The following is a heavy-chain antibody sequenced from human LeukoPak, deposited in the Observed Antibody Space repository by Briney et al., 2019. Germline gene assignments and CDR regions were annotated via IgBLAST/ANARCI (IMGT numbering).Heavy chain of an antibody. Sequence: GGSLRLSCAASGFTFSSYWMHWVRQAPGKGPVWVSRINSDGSSTSYADSVKGRFTISRDNAKNTLYLRMNSLRAEDTAVYYCVPEEKYSSGWYYFDYWGQGTLVTVSS. CDR2: INSDGSST. CDR1: GFTFSSYW. CDR3: VPEEKYSSGWYYFDY. V-gene: IGHV3-74*01. D-gene: IGHD6-19*01. J-gene: IGHJ4*02.